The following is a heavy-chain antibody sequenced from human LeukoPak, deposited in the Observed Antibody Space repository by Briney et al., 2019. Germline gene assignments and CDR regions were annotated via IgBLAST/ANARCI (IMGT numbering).Heavy chain of an antibody. CDR2: ICGSGGST. CDR3: AKDYYGSGSNFDY. D-gene: IGHD3-10*01. V-gene: IGHV3-23*01. J-gene: IGHJ4*02. Sequence: PGGSLRLSCAASGFTFSSYAMSCVCQAPGRGLEWVLAICGSGGSTYYADSVKGRFTISRDNSKNTLYLQMNSLRAEDTAVYYCAKDYYGSGSNFDYWGQGTLVTVSS. CDR1: GFTFSSYA.